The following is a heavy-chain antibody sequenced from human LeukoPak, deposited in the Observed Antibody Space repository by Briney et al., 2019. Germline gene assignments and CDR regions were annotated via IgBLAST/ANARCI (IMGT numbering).Heavy chain of an antibody. Sequence: GGSLRLSCAASGFTFSSYGMHWVRQAPGKGLEWVAFIRYDGSNKYYADSVKGRFTISRDNSKNTLYLQMNSLRAEDTAVYYCTSPRDCSLTSCYDYFDPWGQGTLVTVSS. V-gene: IGHV3-30*02. CDR1: GFTFSSYG. D-gene: IGHD2-2*01. J-gene: IGHJ4*02. CDR2: IRYDGSNK. CDR3: TSPRDCSLTSCYDYFDP.